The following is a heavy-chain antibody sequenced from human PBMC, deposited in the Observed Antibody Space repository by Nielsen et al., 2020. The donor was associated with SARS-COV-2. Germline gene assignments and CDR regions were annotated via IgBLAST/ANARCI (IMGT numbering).Heavy chain of an antibody. CDR2: ISYDGSNK. J-gene: IGHJ5*02. Sequence: VRQMPGKGLEWVAVISYDGSNKYYADSVKGRFTISRDNSKNTLYLQMSSLRAEDTAVYYCVKAFPDFFYGDYVEWFDPWGQGTLVTVSS. CDR3: VKAFPDFFYGDYVEWFDP. V-gene: IGHV3-30*14. D-gene: IGHD4-17*01.